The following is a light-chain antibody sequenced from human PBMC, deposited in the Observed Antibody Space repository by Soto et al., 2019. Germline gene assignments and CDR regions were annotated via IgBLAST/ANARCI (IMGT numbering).Light chain of an antibody. CDR3: WSPWT. Sequence: DIVMTQSPDSLAVSLGERATINCKSSQSVLYSSNNKNYLAWYQQKPGQPPKLLIYWASTRESGVPDRFSGSGSGTDFTLTISSLQAEDVAVYYCWSPWTFGQGTKVEIK. CDR1: QSVLYSSNNKNY. CDR2: WAS. J-gene: IGKJ1*01. V-gene: IGKV4-1*01.